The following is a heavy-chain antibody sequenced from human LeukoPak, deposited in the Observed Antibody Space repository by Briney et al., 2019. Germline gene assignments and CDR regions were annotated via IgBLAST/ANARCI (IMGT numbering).Heavy chain of an antibody. Sequence: PVKVSCKASGGTFSSYAISWVRQAPGQGLEWMGGIIPIFGTANYAQKFQGRVTITADESTSTAYMELSSLRSEDTAVYYCARDSEQWLVRGSRSHFDYWGQGTLVTVSS. CDR2: IIPIFGTA. V-gene: IGHV1-69*13. CDR1: GGTFSSYA. CDR3: ARDSEQWLVRGSRSHFDY. J-gene: IGHJ4*02. D-gene: IGHD6-19*01.